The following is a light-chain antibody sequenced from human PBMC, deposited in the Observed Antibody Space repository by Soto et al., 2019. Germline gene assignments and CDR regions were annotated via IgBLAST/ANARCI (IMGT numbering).Light chain of an antibody. CDR2: SAS. CDR1: QSISWW. Sequence: DIQMTQSPSTLSASVGDRVIITCRASQSISWWLAWYQQKPGQPPKLLIYSASDLKSGVPSRFRGSGSGTEFNLTISSLQPDDFATYYCQQYNSYPYTFGQGTKLVIK. V-gene: IGKV1-5*01. CDR3: QQYNSYPYT. J-gene: IGKJ2*01.